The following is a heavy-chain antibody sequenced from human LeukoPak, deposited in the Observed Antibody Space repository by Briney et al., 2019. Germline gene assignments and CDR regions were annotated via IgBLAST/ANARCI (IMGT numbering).Heavy chain of an antibody. CDR3: ALSSGNYAIPFDY. CDR1: GFTFSRYW. D-gene: IGHD1-26*01. CDR2: TKQDGSEK. V-gene: IGHV3-7*01. Sequence: GGSLRLSCAASGFTFSRYWMSWVRQAPGKGLEWVANTKQDGSEKYYLESVKGRFTISRDNAKNSLNLHMNSLRGEDTAVDYCALSSGNYAIPFDYWGQGTLVTVSS. J-gene: IGHJ4*02.